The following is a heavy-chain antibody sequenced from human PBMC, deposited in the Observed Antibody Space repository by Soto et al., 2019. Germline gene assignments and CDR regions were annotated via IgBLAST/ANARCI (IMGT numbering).Heavy chain of an antibody. V-gene: IGHV1-2*04. CDR1: GGTFSSYA. D-gene: IGHD3-3*01. CDR2: INPNSGGT. Sequence: VSCKASGGTFSSYAISWVRQAPGQGLEWMGWINPNSGGTNYAQKFQGWVTMTRDTSISTAYMELSRLRSDDTAVYYCARDSRRPDYDFWSGYPYYFDYWGQGTLVTVSS. J-gene: IGHJ4*02. CDR3: ARDSRRPDYDFWSGYPYYFDY.